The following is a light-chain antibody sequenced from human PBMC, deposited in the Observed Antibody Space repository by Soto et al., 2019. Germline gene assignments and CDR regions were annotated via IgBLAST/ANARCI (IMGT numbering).Light chain of an antibody. CDR2: EVN. J-gene: IGLJ1*01. Sequence: QSVLTQPPSASGSPGQSVAISCTGTSSDVGGYNYVSWYQQHPGKAPKLMIYEVNKRPSGVPDRFSGSKSGNTAPLTVSGLQAEDEADYYCSSYAGSSNAFGTGTKVTVL. CDR1: SSDVGGYNY. CDR3: SSYAGSSNA. V-gene: IGLV2-8*01.